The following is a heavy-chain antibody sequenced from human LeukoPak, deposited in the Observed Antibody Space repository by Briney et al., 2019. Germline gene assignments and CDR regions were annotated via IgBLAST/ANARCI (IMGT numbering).Heavy chain of an antibody. V-gene: IGHV4-39*01. CDR2: MYYSGST. D-gene: IGHD1-14*01. CDR1: GDSISSSGYY. Sequence: SETLSLTCSVSGDSISSSGYYWGWIRQPPGKGLEWIGSMYYSGSTFFNPSLKSRVTLSMDSSKNQFSLRLSSVTATDTAVYYCARRPGSHESGHGDAYWGQGTLVTVSS. CDR3: ARRPGSHESGHGDAY. J-gene: IGHJ4*02.